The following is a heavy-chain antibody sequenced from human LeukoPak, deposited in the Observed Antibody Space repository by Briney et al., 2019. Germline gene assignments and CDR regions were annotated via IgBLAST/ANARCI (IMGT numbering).Heavy chain of an antibody. V-gene: IGHV1-24*01. J-gene: IGHJ4*02. CDR3: ATDPSMALNYGSGSYSKALDY. CDR2: FDPEDGET. D-gene: IGHD3-10*01. CDR1: GYTLTELS. Sequence: GASVKVSCKVSGYTLTELSMHWVRQAPGKGLEWMGGFDPEDGETIYAQKFQGRVTMTEDTSTDTAYMELSSLRSEDTAVYYCATDPSMALNYGSGSYSKALDYWGQGTLVTVSS.